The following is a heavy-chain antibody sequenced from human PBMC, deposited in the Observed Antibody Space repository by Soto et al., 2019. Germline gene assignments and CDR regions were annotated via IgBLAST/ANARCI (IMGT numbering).Heavy chain of an antibody. V-gene: IGHV3-15*07. CDR2: IKSKTDGGTT. D-gene: IGHD6-13*01. Sequence: GGSLRLSCAASGFTFSSAWINWVRQAPGKGLEWVGRIKSKTDGGTTDFAAPVKGRFTVSRDDSKNTLFLEMNSLKTEDTAVYYCTTLIAAAGNRWGQGTLVTVSS. CDR3: TTLIAAAGNR. CDR1: GFTFSSAW. J-gene: IGHJ4*02.